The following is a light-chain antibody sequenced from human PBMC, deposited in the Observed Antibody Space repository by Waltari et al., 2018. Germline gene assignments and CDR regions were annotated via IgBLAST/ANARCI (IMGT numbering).Light chain of an antibody. CDR1: SSNIGSNS. CDR2: SSS. J-gene: IGLJ2*01. V-gene: IGLV1-44*01. CDR3: AAWDDSLNVVV. Sequence: SVLTQPPSASGTPGQRVTISCSGGSSNIGSNSVNWYQQPPGTAPKLLIYSSSQRPSGVPDRFSGSKSGTSASLAISGLQSEDEADYYCAAWDDSLNVVVFGGGTKLSVL.